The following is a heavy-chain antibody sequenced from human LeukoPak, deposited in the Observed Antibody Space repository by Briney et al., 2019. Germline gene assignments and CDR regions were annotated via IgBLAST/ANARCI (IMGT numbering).Heavy chain of an antibody. Sequence: PGGSLRLSCAGSGFPLSNWWMRWVRQAPGHGLEWVANIKEDGSEKYYVDSVKGRFTISRDNAKNSLCLQMNSLRAEDTAVYYCARFSQLASNDYWGQGTLVTVSS. D-gene: IGHD6-6*01. CDR3: ARFSQLASNDY. CDR2: IKEDGSEK. CDR1: GFPLSNWW. V-gene: IGHV3-7*01. J-gene: IGHJ4*02.